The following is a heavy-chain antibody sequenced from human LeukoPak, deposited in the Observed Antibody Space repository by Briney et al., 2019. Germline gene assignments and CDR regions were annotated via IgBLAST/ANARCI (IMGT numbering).Heavy chain of an antibody. CDR1: GYTFSSYG. CDR3: ARERAEVFDY. Sequence: ASVKVSCKTSGYTFSSYGISWLRQAPGQRLEWMGWISAYNGNTDYAQKFQGRFTMITDTSTSAAYMELRSLRSDDTAMYYCARERAEVFDYWGQGTLVTVSS. V-gene: IGHV1-18*01. CDR2: ISAYNGNT. J-gene: IGHJ4*02.